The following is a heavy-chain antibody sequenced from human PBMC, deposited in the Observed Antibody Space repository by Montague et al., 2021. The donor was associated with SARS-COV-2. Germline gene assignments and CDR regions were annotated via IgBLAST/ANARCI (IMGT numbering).Heavy chain of an antibody. V-gene: IGHV4-4*02. Sequence: SETLSLTCAVSGVSITSTNWWSLVRQPPGKGLEWIREISYGGIATYNPSLKSRATISMDRSRNLFSLKLISVTAADTAIYYCAGKVLTVPADYWGQGTLVTVS. CDR1: GVSITSTNW. CDR2: ISYGGIA. D-gene: IGHD3-9*01. CDR3: AGKVLTVPADY. J-gene: IGHJ4*02.